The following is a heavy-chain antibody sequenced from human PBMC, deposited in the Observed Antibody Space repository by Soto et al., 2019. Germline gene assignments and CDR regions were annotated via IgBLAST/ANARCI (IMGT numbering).Heavy chain of an antibody. V-gene: IGHV1-46*03. CDR2: INLSGGST. CDR1: GYTFTSYY. D-gene: IGHD6-6*01. J-gene: IGHJ4*02. CDR3: TGDPSPDRAQQLVFFDY. Sequence: QVQLVQSGAEVKKPGASVKVSCKASGYTFTSYYMHWVRQAPGQGLEWMGIINLSGGSTRYAQKFQGRVAMTRDTSTSTIYMELSSLRSEDTAVYYCTGDPSPDRAQQLVFFDYWGQGTLVTVSS.